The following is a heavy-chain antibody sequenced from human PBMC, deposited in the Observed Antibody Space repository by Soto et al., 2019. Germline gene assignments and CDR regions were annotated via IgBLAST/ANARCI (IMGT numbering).Heavy chain of an antibody. Sequence: QVQLEQSGAEVKKPGASVKVACKASGSTLTSYDINWVRQATGKGLEWMGWMNPNSANTGYAQQLQGRVTMTRNTSICTAYMELSSLRSEDTAVYICARQGVRGMDVGGQVTTVTVSS. J-gene: IGHJ6*02. CDR3: ARQGVRGMDV. V-gene: IGHV1-8*01. D-gene: IGHD3-16*01. CDR2: MNPNSANT. CDR1: GSTLTSYD.